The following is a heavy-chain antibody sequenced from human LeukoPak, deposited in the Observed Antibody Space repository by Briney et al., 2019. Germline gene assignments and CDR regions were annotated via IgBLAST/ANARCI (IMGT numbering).Heavy chain of an antibody. CDR3: AKDGPDSYGLLDY. D-gene: IGHD5-18*01. J-gene: IGHJ4*02. V-gene: IGHV3-30*02. CDR1: GFTFSSYG. Sequence: GGSLRLSCAASGFTFSSYGMHWVRQAPGKGLEWVAFIRYDGSNKYYADSVKGRFTIARDNSKNTVYLQMNSLRAEDTAVYYCAKDGPDSYGLLDYWGQGTLVTVSS. CDR2: IRYDGSNK.